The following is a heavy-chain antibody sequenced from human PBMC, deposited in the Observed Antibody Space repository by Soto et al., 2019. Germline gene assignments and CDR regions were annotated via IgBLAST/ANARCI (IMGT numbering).Heavy chain of an antibody. CDR1: GGSISSSNW. J-gene: IGHJ5*02. CDR3: ARVRVQAIEAADNWFDP. CDR2: IYHSGST. V-gene: IGHV4-4*02. Sequence: SETLSLTCAVSGGSISSSNWWSWVRQPPGKGLEWIGEIYHSGSTNYNPSLKSRVTISVDKSKNQFSLKLSSVNAADTAVYYCARVRVQAIEAADNWFDPWGQGTLVT. D-gene: IGHD6-13*01.